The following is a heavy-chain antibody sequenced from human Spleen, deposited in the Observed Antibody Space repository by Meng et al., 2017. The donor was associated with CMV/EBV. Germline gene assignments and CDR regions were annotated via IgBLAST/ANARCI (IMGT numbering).Heavy chain of an antibody. CDR1: GYTFTAHY. CDR2: IHPHRGDT. D-gene: IGHD2/OR15-2a*01. J-gene: IGHJ4*02. CDR3: ARGNSPDY. V-gene: IGHV1-2*02. Sequence: ASVKVSCKASGYTFTAHYFHWVRQAPGQGLEWMGWIHPHRGDTNYAQQFQGRVTLTRDTSISTAYMELSGLRSDDTAVYYCARGNSPDYWGQGTLVTVSS.